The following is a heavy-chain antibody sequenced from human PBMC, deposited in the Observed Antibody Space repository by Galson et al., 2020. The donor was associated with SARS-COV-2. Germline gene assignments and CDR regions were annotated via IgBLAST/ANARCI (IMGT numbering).Heavy chain of an antibody. CDR1: SNFA. CDR3: ARDHDQYGVTSYYTLGPPSGLDA. Sequence: GESLKISCAAFSNFAMSWVRQVPGKGLEWVSSISASGSSTSHADSLQGRFSTSRDNSKNTIYLDMDSLRAEDTAIYYCARDHDQYGVTSYYTLGPPSGLDAWGQGTTVTVSS. CDR2: ISASGSST. V-gene: IGHV3-23*01. D-gene: IGHD3-10*01. J-gene: IGHJ6*02.